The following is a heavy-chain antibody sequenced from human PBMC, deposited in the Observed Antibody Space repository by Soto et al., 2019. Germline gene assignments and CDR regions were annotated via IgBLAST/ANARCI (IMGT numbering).Heavy chain of an antibody. CDR1: GFTFSAVY. D-gene: IGHD6-19*01. CDR3: ARDRGAVTGQYFDY. V-gene: IGHV3-11*05. CDR2: ISSSGTSA. Sequence: QVQLEESGGGLVKPGGSLRLPCAASGFTFSAVYMSWIRQAPNKGLEYISYISSSGTSANYADSVKGRFTISRDNAKNSLYLQMNSLRAEDTDVYYCARDRGAVTGQYFDYWGQGALVTVSS. J-gene: IGHJ4*02.